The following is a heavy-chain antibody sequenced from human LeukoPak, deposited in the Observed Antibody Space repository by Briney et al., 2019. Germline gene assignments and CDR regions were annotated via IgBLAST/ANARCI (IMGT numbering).Heavy chain of an antibody. D-gene: IGHD5-18*01. CDR2: INPNSGGT. V-gene: IGHV1-2*02. J-gene: IGHJ4*02. CDR1: GYTFTGYY. Sequence: ASVKVSCKASGYTFTGYYVHWVRQAPGQGLEWMGWINPNSGGTNYAQKFQGRVTMTRDTSISTAYMELSRLSSDDTAVYYCARGPLRSGYSYGTKDLNFDYGGQGTLVTVSS. CDR3: ARGPLRSGYSYGTKDLNFDY.